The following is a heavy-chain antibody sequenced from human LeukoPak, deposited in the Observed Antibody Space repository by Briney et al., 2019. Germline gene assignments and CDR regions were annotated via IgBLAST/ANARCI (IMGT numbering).Heavy chain of an antibody. CDR1: GGSISSYY. V-gene: IGHV4-4*07. D-gene: IGHD6-19*01. J-gene: IGHJ3*02. CDR2: IYTSGST. Sequence: SETLSLTCTVSGGSISSYYWSWIRQPAGKGLEWIGRIYTSGSTNYNPSLKSRVTMSVDTSKNQFSLKLSSVTAADTAVYYCARGSSSSGWANDAFDIWGQGTMVTVSS. CDR3: ARGSSSSGWANDAFDI.